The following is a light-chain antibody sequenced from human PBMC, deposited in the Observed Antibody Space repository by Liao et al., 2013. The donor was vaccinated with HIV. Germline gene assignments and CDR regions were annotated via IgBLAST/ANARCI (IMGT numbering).Light chain of an antibody. J-gene: IGLJ3*02. CDR1: VXLEEEV. CDR3: QVWDDDSDHVV. V-gene: IGLV3-21*04. CDR2: SDS. Sequence: SYELTQPPSVSVAPGKTASIICWGNVXLEEEVSTGTSRGQARPLALVIYSDSDRPSGIPERFSGSNSGTAATLTISRVEAGDEGDYYCQVWDDDSDHVVFGGGTTLT.